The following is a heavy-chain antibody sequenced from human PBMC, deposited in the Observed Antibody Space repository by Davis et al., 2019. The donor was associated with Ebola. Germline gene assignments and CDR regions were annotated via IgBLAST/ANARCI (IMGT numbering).Heavy chain of an antibody. CDR1: GFTFSSYW. Sequence: PGGSLRLSCAASGFTFSSYWMSWVRQAPGKGLEWVANIKQDGSAKFYVDSVRGRFTISKDNAKNSLYLQMNSLRAEDTAVYYCARRLRDWSFFDYWGQGTLVTVSS. V-gene: IGHV3-7*01. CDR2: IKQDGSAK. CDR3: ARRLRDWSFFDY. J-gene: IGHJ4*02. D-gene: IGHD3-9*01.